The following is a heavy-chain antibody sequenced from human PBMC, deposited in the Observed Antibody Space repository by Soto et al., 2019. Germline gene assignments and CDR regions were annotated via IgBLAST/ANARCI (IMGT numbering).Heavy chain of an antibody. CDR3: ARGPGYCSSTSCYARRGNYYYYYMDV. D-gene: IGHD2-2*03. V-gene: IGHV4-34*01. CDR1: GGSFSGYY. CDR2: INHSGST. J-gene: IGHJ6*03. Sequence: SETLSLTCAVYGGSFSGYYWSWIRQPPGKGLEWIGEINHSGSTNYNPSHKSRVTISVDTSKNQFSLKLSSVTAADTAVYYCARGPGYCSSTSCYARRGNYYYYYMDVWGKGTTVTVSS.